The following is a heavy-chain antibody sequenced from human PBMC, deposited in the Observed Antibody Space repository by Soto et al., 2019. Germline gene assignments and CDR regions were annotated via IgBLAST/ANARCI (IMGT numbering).Heavy chain of an antibody. D-gene: IGHD3-22*01. CDR1: GGSISSSSYY. CDR3: ARREVYYDSSGDFDY. V-gene: IGHV4-39*07. CDR2: INHSGST. J-gene: IGHJ4*02. Sequence: SETLSLTCTVSGGSISSSSYYWSWIRQPPGKGLEWIGEINHSGSTNYNPSLKSRVTISVDTSKNQFSLKLSSVTAADTAVYYCARREVYYDSSGDFDYWGQGTLVTVSS.